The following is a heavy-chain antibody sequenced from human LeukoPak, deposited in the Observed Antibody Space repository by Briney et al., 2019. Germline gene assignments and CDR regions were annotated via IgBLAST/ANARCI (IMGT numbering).Heavy chain of an antibody. CDR3: AKDPRLTVTTGTGYFDY. CDR1: GFTFDDYT. CDR2: ISWDGGST. J-gene: IGHJ4*02. Sequence: GGSMRLSCAASGFTFDDYTMHWVRQAPGKGLEWVSLISWDGGSTYYPDSVKGRFTISRDNSKNSLYLQMNSLRTEDTALYYCAKDPRLTVTTGTGYFDYWGQGTLVTVSS. D-gene: IGHD4-17*01. V-gene: IGHV3-43*01.